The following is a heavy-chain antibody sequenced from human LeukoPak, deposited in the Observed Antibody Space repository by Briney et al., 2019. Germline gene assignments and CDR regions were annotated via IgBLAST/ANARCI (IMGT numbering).Heavy chain of an antibody. Sequence: ASVKVSCKASGYTFTSYGISWVRQAPGQGLEWMGWISAYNGNTNYAQKLQGRVTMTTDTSTSTDYMELRSLRSDDTAVYYCARAVRGYSGYDETYYYYMDVWGKGTTVTVSS. CDR2: ISAYNGNT. CDR3: ARAVRGYSGYDETYYYYMDV. D-gene: IGHD5-12*01. CDR1: GYTFTSYG. J-gene: IGHJ6*03. V-gene: IGHV1-18*01.